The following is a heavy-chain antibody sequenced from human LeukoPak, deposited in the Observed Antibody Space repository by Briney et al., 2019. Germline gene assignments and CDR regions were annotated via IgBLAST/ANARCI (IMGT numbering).Heavy chain of an antibody. D-gene: IGHD3-9*01. CDR2: IYYSGST. Sequence: SETLSLTCTVSGGSISSSNYYWGWIRQPPGKGLEWIGSIYYSGSTYYNPSLKSRVTISVDTSKNEFSLKLSSVTAADTAVYYCARGDYDILTGTGLIDAFDIWGQGTMVTVSS. CDR3: ARGDYDILTGTGLIDAFDI. J-gene: IGHJ3*02. V-gene: IGHV4-39*07. CDR1: GGSISSSNYY.